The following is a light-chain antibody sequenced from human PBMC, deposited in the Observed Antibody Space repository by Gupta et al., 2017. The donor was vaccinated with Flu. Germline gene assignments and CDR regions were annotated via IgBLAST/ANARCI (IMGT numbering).Light chain of an antibody. Sequence: SITISCTGTSSDVGSYNYVSWYQQHPGKAPKLMICDVSKRPSGVSNRFSGSKSGNTASLTISGLQAEDEADYYCSSYTSSSTYVFGTGTKVTVL. CDR3: SSYTSSSTYV. V-gene: IGLV2-14*04. J-gene: IGLJ1*01. CDR2: DVS. CDR1: SSDVGSYNY.